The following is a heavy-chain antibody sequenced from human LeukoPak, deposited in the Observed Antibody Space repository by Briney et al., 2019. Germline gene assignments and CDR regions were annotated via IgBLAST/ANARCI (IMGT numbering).Heavy chain of an antibody. CDR2: IYYSGSP. V-gene: IGHV4-59*08. Sequence: PSETLSLTCSVSGSSISSDYWSWIRQPPGKGLEWIGYIYYSGSPNYNPSLKSRVTISLDTSKNQFSLKLSSVTAADTAVYYCARGGIYFDYWGQGTPVTVSS. CDR1: GSSISSDY. CDR3: ARGGIYFDY. J-gene: IGHJ4*02. D-gene: IGHD1-14*01.